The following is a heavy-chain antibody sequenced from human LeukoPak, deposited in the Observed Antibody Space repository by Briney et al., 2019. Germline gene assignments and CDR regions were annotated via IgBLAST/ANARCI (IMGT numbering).Heavy chain of an antibody. CDR2: INHSGST. Sequence: PSETLSLTCAVYGGPFSDYYWSWIRQPPGKGLEWIGEINHSGSTNYNPSLKSRVTISVDTSKNQFSLKLSSVTAADTAVYYCARGLIQLWLSGYLSWGQGTLVTVSS. J-gene: IGHJ5*02. CDR3: ARGLIQLWLSGYLS. V-gene: IGHV4-34*01. D-gene: IGHD5-18*01. CDR1: GGPFSDYY.